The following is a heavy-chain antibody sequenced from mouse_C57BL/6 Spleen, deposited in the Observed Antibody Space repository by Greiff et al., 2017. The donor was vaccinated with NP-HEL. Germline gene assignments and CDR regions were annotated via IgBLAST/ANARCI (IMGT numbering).Heavy chain of an antibody. V-gene: IGHV5-4*01. Sequence: DVMLVESGGGLVKPGGSLKLSCAASGFTFSSYAMSWVRQTPEKRLEWVATISDGGSYTNYPDNVKGRFTISRGNAKNNLYLQMSHRKSEDTAMYYCAREAYDYAWLAYWGQGTLVTVSA. CDR2: ISDGGSYT. J-gene: IGHJ3*01. CDR3: AREAYDYAWLAY. D-gene: IGHD2-4*01. CDR1: GFTFSSYA.